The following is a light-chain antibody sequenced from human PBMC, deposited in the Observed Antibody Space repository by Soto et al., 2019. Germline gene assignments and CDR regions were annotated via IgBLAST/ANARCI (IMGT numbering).Light chain of an antibody. Sequence: QSFLTQPPSASGSPGQSVTISCTGTSSDVGGYNYVSWYQQHPGKAPKLMIYEVSKRPSGVPDRFSGSKSGNTASLTVSGLQAEDEADYYCNSYADSNKFVFGSGTKVTVL. V-gene: IGLV2-8*01. CDR2: EVS. CDR3: NSYADSNKFV. CDR1: SSDVGGYNY. J-gene: IGLJ1*01.